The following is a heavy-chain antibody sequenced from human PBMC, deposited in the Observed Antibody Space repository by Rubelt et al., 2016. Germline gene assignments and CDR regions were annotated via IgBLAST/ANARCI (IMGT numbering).Heavy chain of an antibody. J-gene: IGHJ5*02. Sequence: PGEGLEWIGIMSYSGNTNYNPSLKSRVTMSVDMSKNQFSLKLSSVTAADTAAYYCARAEDYYSSWFDPWGQGTLVTVSS. V-gene: IGHV4-59*12. D-gene: IGHD3-22*01. CDR3: ARAEDYYSSWFDP. CDR2: MSYSGNT.